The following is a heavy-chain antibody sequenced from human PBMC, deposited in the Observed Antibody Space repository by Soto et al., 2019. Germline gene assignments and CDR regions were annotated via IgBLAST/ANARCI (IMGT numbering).Heavy chain of an antibody. V-gene: IGHV3-7*01. D-gene: IGHD3-16*02. CDR1: GFTFSSHW. Sequence: GSLRLSCAASGFTFSSHWMSWVRQAPGKGLEWLASIKQDGSEKHYVDSVKGRFTISRDNAKNSLYLQMNSLRVEDTAVYYCALVYYDYIWGSYPLVYWGQGTLVTVSS. CDR3: ALVYYDYIWGSYPLVY. CDR2: IKQDGSEK. J-gene: IGHJ4*02.